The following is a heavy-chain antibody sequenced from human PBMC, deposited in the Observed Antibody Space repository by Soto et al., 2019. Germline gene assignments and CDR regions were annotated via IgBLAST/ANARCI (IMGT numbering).Heavy chain of an antibody. D-gene: IGHD3-3*01. CDR1: GFSLTTSGVG. CDR2: TYWDDDK. V-gene: IGHV2-5*02. CDR3: AHRVLRTVFGLVTTTAIYFDF. Sequence: QITLNESGPTPVKPRQTLTLTCTFSGFSLTTSGVGVGWIRQSPGKAPEWLALTYWDDDKRYSPSLKSRLTITKDTSKNQVVLGTAALDPADTATYYCAHRVLRTVFGLVTTTAIYFDFWGQGTPVAVSS. J-gene: IGHJ4*02.